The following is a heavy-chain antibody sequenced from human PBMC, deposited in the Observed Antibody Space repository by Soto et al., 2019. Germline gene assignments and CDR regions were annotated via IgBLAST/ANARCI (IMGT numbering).Heavy chain of an antibody. CDR1: GFTFSSYG. CDR2: IWYDGSNK. J-gene: IGHJ6*02. Sequence: GGSLRLSCAASGFTFSSYGMHWVRQAPGKGLEWVAVIWYDGSNKYYADSVKGRFTISRDNSKNTLYLQMNSLRAEDTAVYYCARDDIAAAGPPGPYYYYYYGMDVWGQGTTVTVSS. V-gene: IGHV3-33*01. CDR3: ARDDIAAAGPPGPYYYYYYGMDV. D-gene: IGHD6-13*01.